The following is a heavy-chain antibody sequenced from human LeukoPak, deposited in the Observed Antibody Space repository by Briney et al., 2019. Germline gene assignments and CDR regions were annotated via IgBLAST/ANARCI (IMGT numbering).Heavy chain of an antibody. D-gene: IGHD3-22*01. CDR2: INHSGST. CDR3: ARVPTPNYYDKRSWFDP. Sequence: PSETLSLTCAVYGGSFSGYYWSWIRQPPRKGLEWIGEINHSGSTNYNPSLKSRVTISVDTSKNQFSLKLSSVTAADTAVYYCARVPTPNYYDKRSWFDPWGQGTLVTVSS. J-gene: IGHJ5*02. CDR1: GGSFSGYY. V-gene: IGHV4-34*01.